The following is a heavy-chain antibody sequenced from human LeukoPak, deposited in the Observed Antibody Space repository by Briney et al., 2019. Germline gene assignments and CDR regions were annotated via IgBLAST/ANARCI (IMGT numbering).Heavy chain of an antibody. CDR3: ARAHTYTFSGSYYWIEYYFDY. V-gene: IGHV3-30-3*01. CDR2: ISYDGSNK. J-gene: IGHJ4*02. CDR1: GFTFSSYA. Sequence: PGGSLRLSCAASGFTFSSYAMHWVRQAPGKGLEWVAVISYDGSNKYYADSVKGRFTISRDNSKNTLYLQMNSLRAEDTAVYYCARAHTYTFSGSYYWIEYYFDYWGQGTLVTVSS. D-gene: IGHD1-26*01.